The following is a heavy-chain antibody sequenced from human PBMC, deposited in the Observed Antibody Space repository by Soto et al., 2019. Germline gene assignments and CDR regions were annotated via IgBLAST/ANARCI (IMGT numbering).Heavy chain of an antibody. CDR3: ARDGSSDWLTWFDP. CDR2: ISPSGGST. J-gene: IGHJ5*02. D-gene: IGHD6-19*01. V-gene: IGHV1-46*01. Sequence: QVQLVQSGAEVKKPGASVKVSCKAFGYTFTDYYMHWVRQAPGQGLEWMGIISPSGGSTYAQKFQGRVTVTRDTSTSTVYMELSSLRSEDTAVYYCARDGSSDWLTWFDPWGQGTLVTVSS. CDR1: GYTFTDYY.